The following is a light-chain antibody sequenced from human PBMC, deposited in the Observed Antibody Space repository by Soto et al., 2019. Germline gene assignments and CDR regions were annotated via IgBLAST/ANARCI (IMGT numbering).Light chain of an antibody. CDR2: GAS. J-gene: IGKJ2*01. Sequence: EILMTQSPVTLSVSPGESATLSCRASQSVAYNLAWYQQKPGQAPRLLIYGASTRATDIPARFSGSGFGTEFTLTIHSLQSEDFAVYYCQQYNDWPPYTFGQGTKLHIK. V-gene: IGKV3-15*01. CDR1: QSVAYN. CDR3: QQYNDWPPYT.